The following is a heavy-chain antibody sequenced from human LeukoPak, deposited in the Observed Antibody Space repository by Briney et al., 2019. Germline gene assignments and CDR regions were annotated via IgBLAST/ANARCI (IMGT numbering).Heavy chain of an antibody. J-gene: IGHJ5*02. CDR2: ISAYNGNT. V-gene: IGHV1-18*01. Sequence: ASVKVSCKASGYTFSSYGISWVRQAPGQGLEWMGWISAYNGNTNYDQLVQGRVTMTTDTSTSTAYMEVRSLRSDDTAMYYCARDVGDIVTIPAAISVPWGQGTLVTVSS. D-gene: IGHD2-2*01. CDR1: GYTFSSYG. CDR3: ARDVGDIVTIPAAISVP.